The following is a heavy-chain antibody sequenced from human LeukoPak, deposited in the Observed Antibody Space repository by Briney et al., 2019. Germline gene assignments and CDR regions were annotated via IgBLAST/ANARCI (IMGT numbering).Heavy chain of an antibody. V-gene: IGHV3-66*01. Sequence: PGGSLRLSCAASGFTVSSNYMSWVRQAPGKGLEWVSVIYSGGSTYYADSVKGRFTISRDNSKNTLYLQMNSLRAEDTAVYYCARDRVDILYYFDYWGQGTLVTVSS. CDR2: IYSGGST. J-gene: IGHJ4*02. D-gene: IGHD5-12*01. CDR1: GFTVSSNY. CDR3: ARDRVDILYYFDY.